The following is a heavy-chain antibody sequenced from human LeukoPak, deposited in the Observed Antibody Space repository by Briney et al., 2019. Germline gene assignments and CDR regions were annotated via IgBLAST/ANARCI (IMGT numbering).Heavy chain of an antibody. J-gene: IGHJ5*02. D-gene: IGHD3-10*01. V-gene: IGHV2-5*01. CDR1: GFSLSIRGVG. Sequence: ESGPTLVNPTQTLTLTCTFSGFSLSIRGVGVGWIRQRPGKALEWLALIFWNDDKRYTPSLKSRLTITKDTSKNQVVLTMTNMDPVDTATYYCAHRPAEGSGSPWFDPWGQGTLVTVSS. CDR3: AHRPAEGSGSPWFDP. CDR2: IFWNDDK.